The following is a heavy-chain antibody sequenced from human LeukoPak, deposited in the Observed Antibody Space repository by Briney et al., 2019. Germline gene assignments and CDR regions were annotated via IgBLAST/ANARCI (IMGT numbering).Heavy chain of an antibody. J-gene: IGHJ4*02. Sequence: PGGSLRLSCVASGFTFTKCAMSWIRQAPGKGLEWVAIITATGDTAYYADSVKGRFTISSDNSRNTVYMQMDSLRAEDTAIYYCAGDRNSDWYSPLDYWGQGSQVTVSP. V-gene: IGHV3-23*01. D-gene: IGHD6-19*01. CDR3: AGDRNSDWYSPLDY. CDR2: ITATGDTA. CDR1: GFTFTKCA.